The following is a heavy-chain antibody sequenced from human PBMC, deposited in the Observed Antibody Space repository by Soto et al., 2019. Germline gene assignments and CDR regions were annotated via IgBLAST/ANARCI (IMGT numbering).Heavy chain of an antibody. Sequence: XSVKVSCEASVYTFTCYGISWVLQAPGQGLEWMGWISAYNGNTNYAQKLQGRVTMTTDTSTSTSYMELRSLRSDDTAVYYCARDSPVRYGDPFSHWGQGTLVTVSS. CDR3: ARDSPVRYGDPFSH. CDR1: VYTFTCYG. V-gene: IGHV1-18*04. J-gene: IGHJ1*01. D-gene: IGHD4-17*01. CDR2: ISAYNGNT.